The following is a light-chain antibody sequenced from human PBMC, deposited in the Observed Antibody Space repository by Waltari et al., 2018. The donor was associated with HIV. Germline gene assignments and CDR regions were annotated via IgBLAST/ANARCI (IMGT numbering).Light chain of an antibody. V-gene: IGLV3-25*02. CDR3: CSYAGSYPVV. CDR2: KDS. Sequence: SYELTQPPSVSVSPGQTARITCSGDVLPKQYAYWYQQKPGQAPVVVISKDSERPSGVPDRFSGSKSGNTASLTISGLQAEDEADYYCCSYAGSYPVVFGGGTKLTVL. CDR1: VLPKQY. J-gene: IGLJ2*01.